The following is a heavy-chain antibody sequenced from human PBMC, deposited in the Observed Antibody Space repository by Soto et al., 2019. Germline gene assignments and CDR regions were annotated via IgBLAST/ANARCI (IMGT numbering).Heavy chain of an antibody. CDR3: ARDQVPGLDAFDI. V-gene: IGHV3-21*01. CDR1: GFAFNDYS. CDR2: ITPNSGEK. Sequence: RRLSCAASGFAFNDYSMTWVRQPPGKGLEWVSSITPNSGEKHIYADSVKGRFTISRDNAKNSMYLQMNSLRAEDTAVYYCARDQVPGLDAFDIWGQGTMVTVSS. J-gene: IGHJ3*02.